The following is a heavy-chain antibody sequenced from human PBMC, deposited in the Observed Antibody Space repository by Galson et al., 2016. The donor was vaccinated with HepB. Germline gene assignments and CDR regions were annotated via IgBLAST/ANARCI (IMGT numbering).Heavy chain of an antibody. D-gene: IGHD1-1*01. CDR2: IERTSDGGAT. Sequence: AASGLTFTSAWLSWVRQAPGKGLEWVGHIERTSDGGATAYAAPVKGRFTISRDDSKQTLYLQMNSLTTEDTAVYYCTAENWSRGDYWGQGTLVTVSS. CDR3: TAENWSRGDY. J-gene: IGHJ4*02. CDR1: GLTFTSAW. V-gene: IGHV3-15*04.